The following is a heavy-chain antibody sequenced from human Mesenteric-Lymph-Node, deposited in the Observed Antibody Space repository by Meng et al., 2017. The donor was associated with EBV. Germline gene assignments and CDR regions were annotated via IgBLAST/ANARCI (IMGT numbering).Heavy chain of an antibody. V-gene: IGHV4-30-4*01. CDR3: ARMEFTYSWYFDL. Sequence: HRLQAGPGLVKPPDTLSPPSSGAGAASSSGGYYWNWIRQSPGKGLELMGYIFYGGYTYYNLSLKSRVTISADVSKNQFSLKLTSVTAADTAVYYCARMEFTYSWYFDLWGRGTLVTVSS. J-gene: IGHJ2*01. CDR2: IFYGGYT. D-gene: IGHD1-1*01. CDR1: GAASSSGGYY.